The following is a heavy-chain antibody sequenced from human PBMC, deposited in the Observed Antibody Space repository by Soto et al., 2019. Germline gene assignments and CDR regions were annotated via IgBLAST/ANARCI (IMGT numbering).Heavy chain of an antibody. CDR3: AKRYSGYDDAFDS. J-gene: IGHJ3*02. V-gene: IGHV4-59*08. CDR2: IYYSGST. D-gene: IGHD5-12*01. Sequence: SETLSLTCTVSGGSISSYYWSWIRHPPGKGLEWIGYIYYSGSTNYNPSLKSRVTISVDTSKNQFSLKLSSVTAADTAVYYGAKRYSGYDDAFDSWGQGTMVTVSS. CDR1: GGSISSYY.